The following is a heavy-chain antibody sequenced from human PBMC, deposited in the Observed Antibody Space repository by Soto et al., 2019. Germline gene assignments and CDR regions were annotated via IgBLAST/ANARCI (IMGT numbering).Heavy chain of an antibody. CDR1: GFTFSSYW. V-gene: IGHV3-7*01. J-gene: IGHJ4*02. CDR2: IKNDGSEK. CDR3: SMRIEWLLNSYYFDY. D-gene: IGHD3-3*01. Sequence: EVQLVESGGGLVQPGGSLRLSCAASGFTFSSYWMTWVRQAPGKGLEWVANIKNDGSEKYYVDSVEGRFTVSRDNAKNSLYLQMNSLRVEDTAVYYCSMRIEWLLNSYYFDYWGQGTLVTVSS.